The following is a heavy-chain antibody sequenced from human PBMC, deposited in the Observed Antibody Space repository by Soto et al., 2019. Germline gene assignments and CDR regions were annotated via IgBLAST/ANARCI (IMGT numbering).Heavy chain of an antibody. CDR2: ISSSAVYI. Sequence: GRPRTHYCVATNFNTMIHSLIWACAAPGKGLEWVASISSSAVYIDYADSVKGRFTISRDNANNSLYLQMNSLRAEDTATYYCLRDGLDYYVNDTVNTEIYTLCIMD. CDR3: LRDGLDYYVNDTVNTEIYTLCIMD. CDR1: NFNTMIHS. J-gene: IGHJ6*03. D-gene: IGHD3-10*02. V-gene: IGHV3-21*01.